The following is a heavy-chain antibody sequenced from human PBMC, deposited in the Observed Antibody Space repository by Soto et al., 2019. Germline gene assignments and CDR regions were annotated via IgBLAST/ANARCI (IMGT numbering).Heavy chain of an antibody. Sequence: QVQLVESGGGVVQPGRSLRLSCAASGFTFSSYAMHWVRQAPGKGLEWVAVISYDGSNKYYADSVKGRFTISRDNSKNTLYLQMNRLRSEDTALYYYAREPSSSWYFVPKPFHEYFDYWGQGTLVTVSS. J-gene: IGHJ4*02. CDR3: AREPSSSWYFVPKPFHEYFDY. D-gene: IGHD6-13*01. V-gene: IGHV3-30-3*01. CDR1: GFTFSSYA. CDR2: ISYDGSNK.